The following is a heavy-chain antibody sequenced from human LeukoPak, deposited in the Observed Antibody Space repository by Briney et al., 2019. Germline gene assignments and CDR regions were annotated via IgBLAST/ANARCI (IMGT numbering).Heavy chain of an antibody. D-gene: IGHD5-24*01. V-gene: IGHV3-11*05. CDR1: GFTFSDYY. J-gene: IGHJ6*02. CDR2: ISSSSSYT. Sequence: PGGSLRLSCAASGFTFSDYYMSWLRQAPGKGLEWVSYISSSSSYTNYADSVKGRFTISRDNAKNSLYLQMNSLRAEDTAVYYCAREGGYNTFDYGMDVWGQGTTVTVSS. CDR3: AREGGYNTFDYGMDV.